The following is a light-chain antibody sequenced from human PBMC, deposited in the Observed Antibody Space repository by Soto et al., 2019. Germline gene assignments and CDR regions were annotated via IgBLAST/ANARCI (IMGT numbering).Light chain of an antibody. Sequence: QSVLTQPASVSGSPAQSITISCTGTSSDVGGYSYVSWYQHHPGKAPKLIIYEVSYRPSGVSNRFSGSKSGNTASLTISGLQADDEADYYCCSYTSTSTRVFGTGTKVTVL. CDR3: CSYTSTSTRV. J-gene: IGLJ1*01. CDR1: SSDVGGYSY. CDR2: EVS. V-gene: IGLV2-14*01.